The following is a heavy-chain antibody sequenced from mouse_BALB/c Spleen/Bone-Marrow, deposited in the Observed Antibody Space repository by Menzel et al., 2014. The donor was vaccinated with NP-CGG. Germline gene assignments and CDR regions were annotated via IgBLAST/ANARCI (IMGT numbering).Heavy chain of an antibody. V-gene: IGHV1-7*01. D-gene: IGHD1-1*01. CDR1: GYTFTTYW. Sequence: VRLVESGAELAKPGASVKMSCKASGYTFTTYWMHWVKQRPGQSLGWIGYINPSTGYTEYIQKFKDKATLTADKSSSTTYMQLNSLTSEDSSVYCCVLITPVVSDYWGQGTTLTVSS. CDR2: INPSTGYT. J-gene: IGHJ2*01. CDR3: VLITPVVSDY.